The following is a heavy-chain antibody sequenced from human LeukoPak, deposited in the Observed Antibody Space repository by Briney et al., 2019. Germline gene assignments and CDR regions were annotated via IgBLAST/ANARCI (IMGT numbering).Heavy chain of an antibody. CDR3: ARARLSPLYNWFDP. D-gene: IGHD2-15*01. J-gene: IGHJ5*02. CDR2: IYHSGST. V-gene: IGHV4-38-2*01. CDR1: GYSISSGYY. Sequence: PSETLSLTCAVSGYSISSGYYWGWIRQPPGKGLEWIGSIYHSGSTYYNPSLKSRVTISVDTSKNQFSLKLSSVTAADTAVYYCARARLSPLYNWFDPWGQGTLVTVSS.